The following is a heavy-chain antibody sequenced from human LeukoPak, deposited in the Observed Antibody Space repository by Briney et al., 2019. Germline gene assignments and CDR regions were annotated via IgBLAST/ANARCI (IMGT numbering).Heavy chain of an antibody. CDR3: ARSHMYGDYGEDI. D-gene: IGHD4-17*01. Sequence: GGSLRLSCAASGFTFNSYGMNWFRQAPGKGLEWISYINSVGGTTFYADSVKGRFTITRDNANNTLYLQMNSLRAEDAAIYYCARSHMYGDYGEDIWGHGTVVAVSS. J-gene: IGHJ3*02. V-gene: IGHV3-48*03. CDR1: GFTFNSYG. CDR2: INSVGGTT.